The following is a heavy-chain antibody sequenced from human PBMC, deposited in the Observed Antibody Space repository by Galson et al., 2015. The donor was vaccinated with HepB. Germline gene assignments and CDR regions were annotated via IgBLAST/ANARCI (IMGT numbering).Heavy chain of an antibody. J-gene: IGHJ4*02. Sequence: SLRLSCAASGFTFSHYWMSWVRQAPGKGLEWVANINQDGSEKYYVDSVRGRFTISRDNAKNSLYLQMNSLRAEDTAVYYCARGRGYDFRYWGQGTLVTVSS. CDR2: INQDGSEK. CDR1: GFTFSHYW. D-gene: IGHD3-3*01. V-gene: IGHV3-7*03. CDR3: ARGRGYDFRY.